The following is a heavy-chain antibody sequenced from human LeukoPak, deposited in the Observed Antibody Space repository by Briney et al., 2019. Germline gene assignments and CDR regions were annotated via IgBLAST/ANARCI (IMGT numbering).Heavy chain of an antibody. CDR3: AKPKPGSRGGYYYYYYMDV. V-gene: IGHV3-23*01. CDR2: ISGSGGST. J-gene: IGHJ6*03. CDR1: GFTFSSYA. Sequence: GGSLRLSCAASGFTFSSYAMSWVRQAPGKGLEWVSAISGSGGSTYYADSVKGRFTISRDNSKNTLYLQMNRLRAEDTAVYYCAKPKPGSRGGYYYYYYMDVWGKGTTVTVSS. D-gene: IGHD1-1*01.